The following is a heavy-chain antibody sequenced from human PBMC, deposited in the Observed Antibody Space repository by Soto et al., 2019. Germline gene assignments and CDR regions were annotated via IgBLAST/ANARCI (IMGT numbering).Heavy chain of an antibody. CDR1: GFTFSSYG. CDR2: IWYDGSNK. V-gene: IGHV3-33*01. D-gene: IGHD2-2*01. Sequence: GGSLRLSCAASGFTFSSYGMHWVRQAPGKGLEWVAVIWYDGSNKYYADSVKGRFTISRDNSKNTLYLQMNSLRAEDTAVYYCARDGRYCSSTSCPPYYYYMDVWGKGTTVTVSS. CDR3: ARDGRYCSSTSCPPYYYYMDV. J-gene: IGHJ6*03.